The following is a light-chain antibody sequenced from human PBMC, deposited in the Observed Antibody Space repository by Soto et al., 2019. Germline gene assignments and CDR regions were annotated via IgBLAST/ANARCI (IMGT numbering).Light chain of an antibody. J-gene: IGKJ4*01. V-gene: IGKV3-11*01. CDR1: QSVSSY. CDR3: QHRSSWPLT. CDR2: DAS. Sequence: EIVLTQSPATLSLSPGETATLSCRASQSVSSYLAWYQQKLGQAPRLLIYDASNRATGIPARFSGSGSGTDFTLTISSLEPEDFAVYYCQHRSSWPLTFGGGTKVEIK.